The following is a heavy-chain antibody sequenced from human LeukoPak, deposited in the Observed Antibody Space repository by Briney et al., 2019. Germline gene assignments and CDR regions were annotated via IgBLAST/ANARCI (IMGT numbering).Heavy chain of an antibody. Sequence: PGGSLRLSCAASGFTFSSSAMSWVRQAPGKGLEWVSAISNNGGYTYYADSVKGRFTISRDNAKNSLYLQMNSLRAEDTAVYYCAGRLGTRKSIDYWGQGTLVTVSS. D-gene: IGHD3-16*01. CDR3: AGRLGTRKSIDY. CDR1: GFTFSSSA. J-gene: IGHJ4*02. V-gene: IGHV3-21*01. CDR2: ISNNGGYT.